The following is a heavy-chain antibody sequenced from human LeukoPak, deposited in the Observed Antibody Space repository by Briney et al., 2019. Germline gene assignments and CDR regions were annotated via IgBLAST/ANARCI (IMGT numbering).Heavy chain of an antibody. CDR3: ARVSGQWLVPGWFDP. V-gene: IGHV1-69*04. CDR1: GGTFSSYA. J-gene: IGHJ5*02. D-gene: IGHD6-19*01. Sequence: GSSVKVSCKASGGTFSSYAISWVRQAPGQGLEWMGSIIPILGIANYAQKFQGRVTITADKSTSTAYMELSSLRSEDTAVYYCARVSGQWLVPGWFDPWGQGTLVTVSS. CDR2: IIPILGIA.